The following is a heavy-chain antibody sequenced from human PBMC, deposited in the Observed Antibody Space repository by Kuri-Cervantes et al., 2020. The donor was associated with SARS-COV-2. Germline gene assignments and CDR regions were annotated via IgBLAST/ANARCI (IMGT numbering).Heavy chain of an antibody. CDR3: ARDVFPAYYYDSSGPTPGMW. V-gene: IGHV3-23*03. Sequence: GESLKISCAASGFSFSNYAMSRVRQAPGRGLEWVAVVYSSDARTYYADSAKGRFSISRDNSKNTLYLQMNSLRSEDTAVYYCARDVFPAYYYDSSGPTPGMWWGQGTLVTVSS. CDR2: VYSSDART. D-gene: IGHD3-22*01. J-gene: IGHJ4*02. CDR1: GFSFSNYA.